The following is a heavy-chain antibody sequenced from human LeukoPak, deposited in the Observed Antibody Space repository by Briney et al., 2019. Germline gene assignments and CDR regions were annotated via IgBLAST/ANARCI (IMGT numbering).Heavy chain of an antibody. D-gene: IGHD2-8*01. CDR3: AKDPVRDIVLMVYAL. J-gene: IGHJ4*02. CDR2: ISSSSSYI. CDR1: GFTFSSYS. V-gene: IGHV3-21*04. Sequence: GGSLRLSCAASGFTFSSYSMNWVRQAPGKGLEWVSSISSSSSYIYYADSVKGRFTISRDNAKNSLYLQMNSLRAEDTAVYYCAKDPVRDIVLMVYALWGQGTLVTVSS.